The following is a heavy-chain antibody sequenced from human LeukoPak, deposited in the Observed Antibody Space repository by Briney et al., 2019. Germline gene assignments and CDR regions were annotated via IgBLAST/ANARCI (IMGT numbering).Heavy chain of an antibody. J-gene: IGHJ4*02. CDR3: ARPAYCGGNCYYFPDY. Sequence: GGSLRLSCAASGFTFSDYFMSWIRQAPGKGLEWLSHISSSGTGYYTDSVKGRATISRDNAKNSLYLQMNSLKAEDTAVYYCARPAYCGGNCYYFPDYWGQGTLVTVSS. CDR1: GFTFSDYF. D-gene: IGHD2-21*02. CDR2: ISSSGTG. V-gene: IGHV3-11*04.